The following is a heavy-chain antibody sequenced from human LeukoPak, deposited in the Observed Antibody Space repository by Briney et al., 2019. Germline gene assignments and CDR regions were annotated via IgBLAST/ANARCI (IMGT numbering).Heavy chain of an antibody. D-gene: IGHD7-27*01. CDR2: ISGSSNYI. CDR1: GFTFSSYS. J-gene: IGHJ4*02. CDR3: ARTMWGFDY. Sequence: NPGGSLRLSCAASGFTFSSYSMNWVRQAPGKGLEWVSSISGSSNYIYYGDSVTGRFTISRDNAKRSLFLQMNSLRVEDTAVYYCARTMWGFDYWGQGTLVTVSS. V-gene: IGHV3-21*01.